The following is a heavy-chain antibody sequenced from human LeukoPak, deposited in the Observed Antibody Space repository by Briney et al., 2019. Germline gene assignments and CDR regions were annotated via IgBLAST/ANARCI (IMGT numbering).Heavy chain of an antibody. J-gene: IGHJ4*02. CDR2: ISASGRTT. CDR1: GFTFSDSY. CDR3: AKEVAVAGYDY. V-gene: IGHV3-11*01. D-gene: IGHD6-19*01. Sequence: GGSLRLSCAASGFTFSDSYMSWFRQAPGKGPECVSYISASGRTTFHADSVKGRFTISRDNAKNSLYLQLNSLRAEDTAVYYCAKEVAVAGYDYWGQGTLVTVSS.